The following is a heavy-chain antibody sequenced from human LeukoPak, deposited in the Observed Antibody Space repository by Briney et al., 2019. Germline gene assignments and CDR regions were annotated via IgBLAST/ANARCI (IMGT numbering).Heavy chain of an antibody. CDR3: ARGIRQTRTYGGPYYYYYYYMDV. J-gene: IGHJ6*03. V-gene: IGHV1-69*13. CDR2: IIPIFGAA. Sequence: ASVKVSCKASGGTFSSYAISWVRQAPGQGLEWMGGIIPIFGAANYAQKFQGRVTITADESTSTAYMELSSLRSEDTAVYYCARGIRQTRTYGGPYYYYYYYMDVWGKGTTVTVSS. D-gene: IGHD4-23*01. CDR1: GGTFSSYA.